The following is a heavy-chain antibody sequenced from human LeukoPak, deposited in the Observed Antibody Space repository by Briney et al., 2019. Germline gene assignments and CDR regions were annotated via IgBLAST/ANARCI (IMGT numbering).Heavy chain of an antibody. CDR3: AGGRLWFGGGGAFDI. CDR2: ISSRSSYT. D-gene: IGHD3-10*01. Sequence: GGSLRLSCAASGFTFSDYYMSWIRQAPGKGLEWVSYISSRSSYTNYADSVKGRFTISRDNAKNSLYLQMNSLRAEDTAVYYCAGGRLWFGGGGAFDIWGQGTMVTVSS. CDR1: GFTFSDYY. J-gene: IGHJ3*02. V-gene: IGHV3-11*03.